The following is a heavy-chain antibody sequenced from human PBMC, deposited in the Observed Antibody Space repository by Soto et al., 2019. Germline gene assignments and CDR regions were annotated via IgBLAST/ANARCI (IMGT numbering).Heavy chain of an antibody. Sequence: GGSLRLSCAASGFTVSSNYMSWVRQAPGKGLEWVSVIYSGGSTYYADSVRGRFTISRDNSKNTLYLQMNSLRAEDTAVYYCAKDVSSSWFGYWGQGTLVTVSS. CDR1: GFTVSSNY. V-gene: IGHV3-53*05. CDR3: AKDVSSSWFGY. CDR2: IYSGGST. D-gene: IGHD6-13*01. J-gene: IGHJ4*02.